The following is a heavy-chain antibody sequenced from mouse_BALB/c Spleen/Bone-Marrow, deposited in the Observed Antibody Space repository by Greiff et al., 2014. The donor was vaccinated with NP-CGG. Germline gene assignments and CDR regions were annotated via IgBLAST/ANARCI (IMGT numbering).Heavy chain of an antibody. CDR3: ARSGATATPFAY. V-gene: IGHV1-87*01. CDR2: IYPGDGDS. J-gene: IGHJ3*01. D-gene: IGHD1-2*01. CDR1: GYTFTNYW. Sequence: QVQLKESGAELARPGASVKLSCKASGYTFTNYWMQWVKQRPGQDLEWIGAIYPGDGDSRYTQKFKGKATLTADKSSSTAYMQLNSLASEDSAVYYGARSGATATPFAYWGQGTLVTVSA.